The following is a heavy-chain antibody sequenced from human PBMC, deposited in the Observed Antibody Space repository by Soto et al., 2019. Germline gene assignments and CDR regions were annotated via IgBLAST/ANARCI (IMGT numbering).Heavy chain of an antibody. Sequence: SETLSLTCTVSGGSISSYYWSWIRQPPGKGLEWIGYIYYSGSTNYNPSLKSRVTISVDTSKNQFSLKLSSVTAADTAVYYCARDMIYGSGSYYYYMDVWGKGTTVTVSS. J-gene: IGHJ6*03. CDR1: GGSISSYY. CDR3: ARDMIYGSGSYYYYMDV. D-gene: IGHD3-10*01. CDR2: IYYSGST. V-gene: IGHV4-59*01.